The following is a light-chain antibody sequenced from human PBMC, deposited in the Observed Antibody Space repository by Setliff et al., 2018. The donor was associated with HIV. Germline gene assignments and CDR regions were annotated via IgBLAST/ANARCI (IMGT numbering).Light chain of an antibody. CDR3: CSYAGSSAPVV. J-gene: IGLJ3*02. Sequence: QSALTQPASVSGSPGQAITISCTGTSNDVGRYNLVSWYQQYPGNAPKVVIYDVTKRPSGVSTRFSGSKSGNTASPTISGLQPEDEAYFYCCSYAGSSAPVVFGGGTKVTVL. CDR1: SNDVGRYNL. V-gene: IGLV2-23*02. CDR2: DVT.